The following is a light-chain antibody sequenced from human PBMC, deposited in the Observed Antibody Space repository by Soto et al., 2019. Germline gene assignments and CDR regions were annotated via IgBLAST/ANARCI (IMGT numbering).Light chain of an antibody. Sequence: DIQMTQSPSTLSAAVGDRVTITCRASESVSSWLAWYQQKPGRTPKLLIYQASTLETGVPSRFSGSGSGTEFTLTISSLQPDDFATYYCQQYNAYSLAFGQGTKVEIK. CDR1: ESVSSW. CDR3: QQYNAYSLA. V-gene: IGKV1-5*03. J-gene: IGKJ1*01. CDR2: QAS.